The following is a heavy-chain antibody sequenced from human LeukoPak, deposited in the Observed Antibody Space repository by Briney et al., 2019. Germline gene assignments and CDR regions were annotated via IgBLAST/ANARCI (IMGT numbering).Heavy chain of an antibody. CDR2: MSASSGNT. J-gene: IGHJ4*02. Sequence: GASVTVSFTASGYTFTNYDINWVRQANGQGLEWLGWMSASSGNTGYAQKFQGRVSMTRATSISTAYLELSSLTFEDTAVYYCARTPPKGDIDYWGQGTLVTVPS. V-gene: IGHV1-8*01. CDR1: GYTFTNYD. CDR3: ARTPPKGDIDY. D-gene: IGHD2-21*02.